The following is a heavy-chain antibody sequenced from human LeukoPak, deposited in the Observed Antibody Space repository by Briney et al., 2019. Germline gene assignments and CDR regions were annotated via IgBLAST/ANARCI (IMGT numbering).Heavy chain of an antibody. CDR3: AKDFRCSGDFCDY. J-gene: IGHJ4*02. CDR2: ISGSGDNT. Sequence: SGGSLRLSCAASGFTFSSFAVSWVRQAPGKGLEWVSAISGSGDNTFYADSVRGRFTISRDNSKNILCLQMNSLRGEYTAIYYCAKDFRCSGDFCDYWGQGTLVTVSS. CDR1: GFTFSSFA. V-gene: IGHV3-23*01. D-gene: IGHD4/OR15-4a*01.